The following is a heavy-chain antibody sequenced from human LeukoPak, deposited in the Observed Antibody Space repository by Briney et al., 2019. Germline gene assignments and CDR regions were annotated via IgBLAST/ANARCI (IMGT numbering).Heavy chain of an antibody. CDR1: GFTFGDYA. CDR3: TRGWLTRIPEDAFDI. V-gene: IGHV3-49*04. J-gene: IGHJ3*02. D-gene: IGHD6-19*01. CDR2: IRSEAYGGTP. Sequence: GGSLRLSCTGSGFTFGDYAMSWVRQAPGKGLEWVAFIRSEAYGGTPEYAASVKGRFSISRDDSKTIAYLQMNSLKTEDTAFYYCTRGWLTRIPEDAFDIWGQGTLVTVSS.